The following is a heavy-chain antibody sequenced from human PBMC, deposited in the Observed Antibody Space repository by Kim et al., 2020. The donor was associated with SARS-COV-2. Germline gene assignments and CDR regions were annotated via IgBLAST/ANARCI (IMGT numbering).Heavy chain of an antibody. Sequence: GGSLRLSCAASGFTFSSYGMHWVRQAPGKGLEWVAVISYDGSNKYYADSVKGRFTISRDNSKNTLYLQMNSLRAEDTAVYYCAKGFVSGPGGKLYYWGKG. V-gene: IGHV3-30*18. CDR2: ISYDGSNK. J-gene: IGHJ4*02. CDR1: GFTFSSYG. CDR3: AKGFVSGPGGKLYY. D-gene: IGHD3-3*01.